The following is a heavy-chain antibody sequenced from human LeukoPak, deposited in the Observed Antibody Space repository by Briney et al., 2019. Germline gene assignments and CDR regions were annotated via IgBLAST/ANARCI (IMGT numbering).Heavy chain of an antibody. CDR2: IYYSGST. D-gene: IGHD3-22*01. J-gene: IGHJ5*02. CDR3: ARDYYYDSSGYSNNWFDP. Sequence: NPSETLSLTCTVSGGSISSSSYYWGWIRQPPGKGLEWIGSIYYSGSTYYNPSLKGRVTISVDTSKNQFSLMLSSVTAADTAVYYCARDYYYDSSGYSNNWFDPWGQGTLVTVSS. CDR1: GGSISSSSYY. V-gene: IGHV4-39*07.